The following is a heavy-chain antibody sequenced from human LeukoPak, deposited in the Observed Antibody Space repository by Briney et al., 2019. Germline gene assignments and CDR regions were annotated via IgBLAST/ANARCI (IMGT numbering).Heavy chain of an antibody. CDR1: GGSISRYY. CDR2: INHSGST. Sequence: SETLSLTCTVSGGSISRYYWSWIRQPPGKGLEWIGEINHSGSTNYNPSLKSRVTISVDTSKNQFSLKLNSVTAADTAVYYCARGYGSGSYYGYWGQGTLVTVSS. J-gene: IGHJ4*02. D-gene: IGHD3-10*01. CDR3: ARGYGSGSYYGY. V-gene: IGHV4-34*01.